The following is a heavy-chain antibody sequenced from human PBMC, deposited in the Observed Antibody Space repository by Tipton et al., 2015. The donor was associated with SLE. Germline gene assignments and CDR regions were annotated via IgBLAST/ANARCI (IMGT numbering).Heavy chain of an antibody. D-gene: IGHD3-3*01. V-gene: IGHV1-18*01. Sequence: QLVQSGGDLKKPGASLKVSCKASGYTFSDHGIIWVRQAPGQGLEWMGWISAYNGNTNYAQKLQGRVTMTTDTSTSTAYMELRSLRSDDTAVYYCALWPITIFGVVAYYWGQGTVVTVSS. CDR2: ISAYNGNT. CDR1: GYTFSDHG. J-gene: IGHJ4*02. CDR3: ALWPITIFGVVAYY.